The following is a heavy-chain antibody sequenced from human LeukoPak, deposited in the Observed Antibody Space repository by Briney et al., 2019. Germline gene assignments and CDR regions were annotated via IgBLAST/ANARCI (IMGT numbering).Heavy chain of an antibody. CDR1: GFTFSSYW. D-gene: IGHD2-2*01. J-gene: IGHJ4*02. V-gene: IGHV3-7*01. CDR3: ARSRYCTSNSCYSDY. Sequence: GGSLRLSCAASGFTFSSYWMSWVRQAPGKGLEWVANIKQDGSEKYYVDSVKGRFTISRDNAKNSLHLQTNSLRAEDTAVYYCARSRYCTSNSCYSDYWGQGTLVTVSS. CDR2: IKQDGSEK.